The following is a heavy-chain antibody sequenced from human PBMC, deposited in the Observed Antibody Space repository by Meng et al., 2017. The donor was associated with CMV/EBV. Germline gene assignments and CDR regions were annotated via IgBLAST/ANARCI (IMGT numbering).Heavy chain of an antibody. CDR3: AKALAGTGPFQH. CDR1: GFTFSSYV. CDR2: LYSGGSST. Sequence: GESLKISCAASGFTFSSYVMSWVRQAPGKGLEWVSVLYSGGSSTNYADSVKGRFTISRDKSKNTLYLQMNSLRAEDTAVYYCAKALAGTGPFQHWGQGTLVTVSS. J-gene: IGHJ1*01. D-gene: IGHD6-19*01. V-gene: IGHV3-23*03.